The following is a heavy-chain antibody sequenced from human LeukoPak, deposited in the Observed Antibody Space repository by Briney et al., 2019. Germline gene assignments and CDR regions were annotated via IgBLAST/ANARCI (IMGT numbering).Heavy chain of an antibody. CDR1: GGSISSYY. J-gene: IGHJ5*02. V-gene: IGHV4-59*01. CDR3: ARYYCSSSSCYTWWFDP. Sequence: PSETLSLTCTVSGGSISSYYWSWIRQPPGKGLEWIGYIHYSGNTNYNPSLKSRVTISVDTSKNQLSLKLRSVTAADTAVYYCARYYCSSSSCYTWWFDPWGQGTLVTVSS. D-gene: IGHD2-2*02. CDR2: IHYSGNT.